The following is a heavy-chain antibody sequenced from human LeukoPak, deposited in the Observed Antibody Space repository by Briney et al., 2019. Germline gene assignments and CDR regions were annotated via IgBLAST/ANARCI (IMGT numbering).Heavy chain of an antibody. V-gene: IGHV1-18*01. Sequence: GASVKVSCTASGYTFTSYGISWVRQAPGQGLEWMGWISAYNGNTNYAQKLQGRVTMTTDTSTSTAYMELRSLRSDDTAVYYCARDLNMDTAMVCYYWGQGTLVTVSS. D-gene: IGHD5-18*01. CDR1: GYTFTSYG. J-gene: IGHJ4*02. CDR3: ARDLNMDTAMVCYY. CDR2: ISAYNGNT.